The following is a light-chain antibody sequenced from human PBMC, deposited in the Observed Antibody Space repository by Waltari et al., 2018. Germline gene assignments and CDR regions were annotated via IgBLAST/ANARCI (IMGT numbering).Light chain of an antibody. V-gene: IGLV2-18*02. CDR2: EVT. CDR3: SSYTSSSTLGV. J-gene: IGLJ2*01. Sequence: QSALTQPPSVSGSPGQSVTISCTGSSSDVGSYNRVSWYQQSPGTAPKLMIYEVTNSPSGVPDRFSGSKSGNTASLTISGLQAEDEADYYCSSYTSSSTLGVFGGGTKLTVL. CDR1: SSDVGSYNR.